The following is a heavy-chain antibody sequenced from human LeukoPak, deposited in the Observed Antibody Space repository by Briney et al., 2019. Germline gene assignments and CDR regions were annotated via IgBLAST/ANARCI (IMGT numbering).Heavy chain of an antibody. J-gene: IGHJ4*02. CDR2: IYGGGGT. Sequence: EGSLRLSCAASGFIVSSKYMSWVRQAPGKRLEWVSVIYGGGGTYYADSVKGRFTISRDNSKNTLYLQINSLRAEDTAVYYCARDGEYSYGYGFDYWGQGTLVTVSS. V-gene: IGHV3-66*01. CDR3: ARDGEYSYGYGFDY. D-gene: IGHD5-18*01. CDR1: GFIVSSKY.